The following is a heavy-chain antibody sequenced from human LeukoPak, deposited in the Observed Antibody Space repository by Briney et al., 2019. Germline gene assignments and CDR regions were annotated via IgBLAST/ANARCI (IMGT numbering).Heavy chain of an antibody. V-gene: IGHV5-51*01. CDR3: ARGPNKWFDP. CDR2: IYPDNSDT. CDR1: GYSFTNYW. Sequence: GESLKISCKGSGYSFTNYWIGWVRQLPGKGLEWMGIIYPDNSDTRYSPSFQGQVTISADESITTAYLQWSSLKASDTAMYYCARGPNKWFDPWGQGTLVTVSS. J-gene: IGHJ5*02.